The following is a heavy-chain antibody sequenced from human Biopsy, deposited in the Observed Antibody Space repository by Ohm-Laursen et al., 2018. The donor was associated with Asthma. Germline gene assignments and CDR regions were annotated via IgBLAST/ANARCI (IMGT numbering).Heavy chain of an antibody. CDR3: ARTTYGDDGFDP. J-gene: IGHJ5*02. Sequence: QTLSLTCTVSGGSLTSAYWSWVRQYPEKGLEWIGYIYHSGTTYYNPSLKSRVSISLDTSKNQFSLSLTSVTAADTAVYYCARTTYGDDGFDPWGQGTLVTVSS. CDR1: GGSLTSAY. D-gene: IGHD4-17*01. CDR2: IYHSGTT. V-gene: IGHV4-31*03.